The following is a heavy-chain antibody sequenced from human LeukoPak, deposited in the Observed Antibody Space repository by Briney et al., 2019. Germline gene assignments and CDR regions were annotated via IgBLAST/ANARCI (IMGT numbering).Heavy chain of an antibody. CDR2: IYYSGST. CDR3: ARHGGYDSSGYYQPYFDY. D-gene: IGHD3-22*01. Sequence: SETLSLTCTVSGGSISSSSYYWGWIRQPPGKGQEWIGSIYYSGSTYYNPSLKSRVTISVDTSKNQFSLKLSSVTAADTAVYYCARHGGYDSSGYYQPYFDYWGQGTLVTVSS. CDR1: GGSISSSSYY. J-gene: IGHJ4*02. V-gene: IGHV4-39*01.